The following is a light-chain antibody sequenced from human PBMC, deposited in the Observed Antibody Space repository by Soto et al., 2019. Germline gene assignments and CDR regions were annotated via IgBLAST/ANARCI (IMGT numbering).Light chain of an antibody. CDR3: QQYGSSLIT. Sequence: EILLTQSPGTLSLSPGERATLSCRASQSVSSNYLAWYQQKPGQAPRLLIYGASRRATGIPDRFSGSESGTDFTLTINRLEPEDFAVYYCQQYGSSLITFGQGTRLEIK. J-gene: IGKJ5*01. V-gene: IGKV3-20*01. CDR2: GAS. CDR1: QSVSSNY.